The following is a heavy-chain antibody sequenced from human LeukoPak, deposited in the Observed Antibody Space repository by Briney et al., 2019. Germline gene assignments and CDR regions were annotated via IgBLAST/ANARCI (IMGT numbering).Heavy chain of an antibody. D-gene: IGHD4-23*01. CDR1: GGSFNDYY. V-gene: IGHV4-34*01. J-gene: IGHJ5*02. Sequence: KPSETLSLTCAVYGGSFNDYYWSWIRQTPGKGPEWLGEINRSGSSNYNPSLKSRLSISVDMSKKQISLRLASVTAADTAVYYCARGRFQRRFMATPFDPWGQGTLVTVSS. CDR2: INRSGSS. CDR3: ARGRFQRRFMATPFDP.